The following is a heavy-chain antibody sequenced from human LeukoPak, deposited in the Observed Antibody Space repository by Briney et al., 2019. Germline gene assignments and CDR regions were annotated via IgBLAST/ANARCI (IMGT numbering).Heavy chain of an antibody. V-gene: IGHV3-23*01. CDR2: ISGSGGST. Sequence: PGGSLRLSCAASGFTASGFTFSSYAMSWVRQAPGKGLEWVSVISGSGGSTYYADSVKGRFTISRDNSKSTLYLQMNSLRAEDTAVYYCAELGITMIGGVWGKGTTVTISS. CDR3: AELGITMIGGV. CDR1: GFTFSSYA. J-gene: IGHJ6*04. D-gene: IGHD3-10*02.